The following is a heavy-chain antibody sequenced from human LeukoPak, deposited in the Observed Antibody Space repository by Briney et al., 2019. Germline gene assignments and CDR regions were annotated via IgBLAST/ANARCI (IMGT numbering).Heavy chain of an antibody. Sequence: ASVKVSCKASGGTFISYAISWVRQAPGQGLEWMGRIIPILGIANYAQKFQGRVTITADKSTSTAYMELSSLRSEDTAVYYCARVIRSSGYYSAVGYWGQGTLVTVSS. D-gene: IGHD3-22*01. CDR1: GGTFISYA. J-gene: IGHJ4*02. CDR3: ARVIRSSGYYSAVGY. V-gene: IGHV1-69*04. CDR2: IIPILGIA.